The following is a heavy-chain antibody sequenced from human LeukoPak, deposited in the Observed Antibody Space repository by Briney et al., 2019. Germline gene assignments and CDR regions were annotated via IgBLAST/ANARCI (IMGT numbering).Heavy chain of an antibody. CDR3: ARVPYTMVRGVINQYYFDY. CDR2: INPNSGGT. J-gene: IGHJ4*02. V-gene: IGHV1-2*02. Sequence: GASVKVSCKASGYIFTGYYMHWVRQAPGQGLEWMGWINPNSGGTNYAQKFQGRVTITADESTSTAYMELSSLRSEDTAVYYCARVPYTMVRGVINQYYFDYWGQGTLVTVSS. CDR1: GYIFTGYY. D-gene: IGHD3-10*01.